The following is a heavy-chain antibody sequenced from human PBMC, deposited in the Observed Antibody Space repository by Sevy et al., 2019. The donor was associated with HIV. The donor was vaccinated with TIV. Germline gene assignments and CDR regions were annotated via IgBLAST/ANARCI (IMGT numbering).Heavy chain of an antibody. CDR1: GGSISSGGYS. Sequence: SETLSLTCAVSGGSISSGGYSWSWIRQPPGKGLEWIGYIYHSGSTYYNPSLKSRVTISVDRSKTQFSLRLGSVTAADTAVYYCARVEVLAAADLLPLWFDPWGQGTLVTVSS. J-gene: IGHJ5*02. CDR3: ARVEVLAAADLLPLWFDP. CDR2: IYHSGST. V-gene: IGHV4-30-2*01. D-gene: IGHD2-15*01.